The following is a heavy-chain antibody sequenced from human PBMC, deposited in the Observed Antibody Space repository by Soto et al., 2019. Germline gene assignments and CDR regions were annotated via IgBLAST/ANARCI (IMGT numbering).Heavy chain of an antibody. V-gene: IGHV3-30*18. CDR3: AKAFSGYYVDY. Sequence: QVQLVESGGSVVQPGRSLRLSCAASGFSFSTFGMHWVRQAPGKGLEWVALISHDESKKYYVDSVRGRFTISRDNSKNTLYLQMNSLRAEDTALYFCAKAFSGYYVDYWGQGTLVTVSS. CDR1: GFSFSTFG. J-gene: IGHJ4*02. D-gene: IGHD3-22*01. CDR2: ISHDESKK.